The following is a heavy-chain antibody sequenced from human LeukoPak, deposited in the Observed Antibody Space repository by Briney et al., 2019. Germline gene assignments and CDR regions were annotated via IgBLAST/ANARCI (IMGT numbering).Heavy chain of an antibody. Sequence: GGSLGLSCAASGFTFSSYSMNWVRQAPGKGPEWVSSISSSSSYIYYADSVKGRFTISRDNAKNSLYLQMNSLRAEDTAVYYCARDLRIVVVPAAITNYYYMDVWGKGTTVTVSS. CDR1: GFTFSSYS. CDR2: ISSSSSYI. CDR3: ARDLRIVVVPAAITNYYYMDV. D-gene: IGHD2-2*02. J-gene: IGHJ6*03. V-gene: IGHV3-21*01.